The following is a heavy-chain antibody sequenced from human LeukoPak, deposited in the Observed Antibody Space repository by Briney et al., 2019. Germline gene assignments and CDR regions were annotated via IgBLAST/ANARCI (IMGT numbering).Heavy chain of an antibody. Sequence: SQTHSLTCAISGDSVSSNSAAWNWTRQSPSRGLEWLGRTYYRSKWYNDYAVSVKSRITINPDTSKNQFSLQLNSVTPEDTAVYYCASGVGALDAFDIWGQGTVVTVSS. CDR2: TYYRSKWYN. D-gene: IGHD1-26*01. V-gene: IGHV6-1*01. CDR1: GDSVSSNSAA. CDR3: ASGVGALDAFDI. J-gene: IGHJ3*02.